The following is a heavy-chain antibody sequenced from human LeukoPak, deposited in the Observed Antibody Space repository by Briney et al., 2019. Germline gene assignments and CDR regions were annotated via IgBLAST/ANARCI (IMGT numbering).Heavy chain of an antibody. CDR2: INPNGGVT. V-gene: IGHV1-2*02. D-gene: IGHD5-24*01. J-gene: IGHJ4*02. Sequence: GASAKVSCKASGYTFSGYYMHWLRQAPGQGLEWMGWINPNGGVTNYAQKFQGRVTMTRDTSISTAYMELSRLRSDDTAVYYCARDGGDGYNFYYWGQGTLVTVSS. CDR3: ARDGGDGYNFYY. CDR1: GYTFSGYY.